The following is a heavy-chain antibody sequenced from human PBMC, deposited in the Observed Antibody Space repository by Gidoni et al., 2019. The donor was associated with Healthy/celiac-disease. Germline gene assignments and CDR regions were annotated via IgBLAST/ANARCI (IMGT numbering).Heavy chain of an antibody. D-gene: IGHD6-13*01. J-gene: IGHJ4*02. CDR1: GFTFSSYG. V-gene: IGHV3-33*01. Sequence: VQLVESGGGVVQPGRSLRLSRAASGFTFSSYGMHWVRQAPGKGLVWVAVIWYDGSNKYYEDSVKGRFTISRDNSKNTLYLQMNSLRAEDTAVYYCASEASSSWVLYYWGQGTLVTVSS. CDR2: IWYDGSNK. CDR3: ASEASSSWVLYY.